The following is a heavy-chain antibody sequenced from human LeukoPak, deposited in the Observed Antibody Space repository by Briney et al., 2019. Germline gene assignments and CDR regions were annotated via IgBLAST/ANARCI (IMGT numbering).Heavy chain of an antibody. CDR1: GFTFSSNG. CDR3: ARVGTAYAGLLDY. J-gene: IGHJ4*02. Sequence: GGSLRLSCAASGFTFSSNGMHWVRQAPGKGLEWVALIWYDGSNKYYADSVKGRFTISRDNSKNTLYLQMNSLRAEDTAVYYCARVGTAYAGLLDYWGQGTLVTVSS. CDR2: IWYDGSNK. V-gene: IGHV3-33*01. D-gene: IGHD4-23*01.